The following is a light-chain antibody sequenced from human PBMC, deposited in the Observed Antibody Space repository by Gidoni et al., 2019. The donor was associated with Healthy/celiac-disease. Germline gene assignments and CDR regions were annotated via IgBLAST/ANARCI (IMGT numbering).Light chain of an antibody. CDR3: QQYNSYALT. CDR1: QSISSW. CDR2: KAS. J-gene: IGKJ4*01. Sequence: DIQLTQSPSTRAASVGDRVTITCRPSQSISSWLAWYQQKPGKAPKLLIYKASSLESGVPSRFSGSGSGTEFTLTISSLQPDDFATYYCQQYNSYALTFGGGTKVEIK. V-gene: IGKV1-5*03.